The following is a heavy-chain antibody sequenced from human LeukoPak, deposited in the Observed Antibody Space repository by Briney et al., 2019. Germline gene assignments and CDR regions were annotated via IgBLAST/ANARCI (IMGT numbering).Heavy chain of an antibody. CDR3: ASPHDSSGWYYFDY. D-gene: IGHD6-19*01. CDR1: GYTFTSYD. CDR2: MNPNSGNT. V-gene: IGHV1-8*01. Sequence: GGPVKVSCKASGYTFTSYDINWVRQATGQGPEWMGWMNPNSGNTGYAQKFQGRVTMTRNTSISTAYMELSSLRSEDTAVYYCASPHDSSGWYYFDYWGQGTLVTVSS. J-gene: IGHJ4*02.